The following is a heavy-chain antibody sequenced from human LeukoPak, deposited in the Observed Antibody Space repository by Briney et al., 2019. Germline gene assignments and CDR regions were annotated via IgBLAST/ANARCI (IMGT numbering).Heavy chain of an antibody. CDR3: AKDRWTVVGATQGGLDY. V-gene: IGHV3-23*01. CDR1: GFTFGSYG. CDR2: ITPNADRT. J-gene: IGHJ4*02. D-gene: IGHD1-26*01. Sequence: PGGSLRLSCAASGFTFGSYGMSWVRQAPGKGLEWVSFITPNADRTSYADSVKGRFTISRDNSKNTLYLQMNSLRAEDTAVYYCAKDRWTVVGATQGGLDYWGQGTLVTVSS.